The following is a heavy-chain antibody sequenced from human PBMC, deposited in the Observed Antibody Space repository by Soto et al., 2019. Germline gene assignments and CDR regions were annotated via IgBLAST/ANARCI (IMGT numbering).Heavy chain of an antibody. Sequence: ASVKVSCKASGYTFTRYTMNWVRQAPGQRLEWMGWINPDNGNTKSSQKFQDRVIITRDTSASTAYMDPSSLRSEDTAVYYCARGIATGQLDPWGQGTLVTVSS. J-gene: IGHJ5*02. CDR1: GYTFTRYT. CDR2: INPDNGNT. V-gene: IGHV1-3*01. CDR3: ARGIATGQLDP. D-gene: IGHD2-15*01.